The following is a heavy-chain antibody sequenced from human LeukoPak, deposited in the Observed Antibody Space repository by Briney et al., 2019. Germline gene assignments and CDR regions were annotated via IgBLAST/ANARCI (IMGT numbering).Heavy chain of an antibody. Sequence: GGSLRLSCAASGFTFSNYAMSWVRQAPGKGLEWVSGISGSGTSTYYADSVKGRFTISRDNSKNTLYLQMNSLRAEDTAVYYCAKGGESSGYYGGPDYWGQGTLVTVSS. CDR3: AKGGESSGYYGGPDY. CDR1: GFTFSNYA. J-gene: IGHJ4*02. CDR2: ISGSGTST. D-gene: IGHD3-22*01. V-gene: IGHV3-23*01.